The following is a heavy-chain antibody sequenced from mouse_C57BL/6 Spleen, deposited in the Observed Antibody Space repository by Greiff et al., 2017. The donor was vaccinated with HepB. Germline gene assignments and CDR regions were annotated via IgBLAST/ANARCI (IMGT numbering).Heavy chain of an antibody. V-gene: IGHV5-16*01. D-gene: IGHD2-3*01. Sequence: EVQWVESEGGLVQPGSSMKLSCTASGFTFSDYYMAWVRQVPEKGLEWVANINYDGSSTYYLDSLKSRFIISRDNAKNILYLQMSSLKSEDTATYYCARIYDGYSYYAMDYWGQGTSVTVSS. J-gene: IGHJ4*01. CDR2: INYDGSST. CDR1: GFTFSDYY. CDR3: ARIYDGYSYYAMDY.